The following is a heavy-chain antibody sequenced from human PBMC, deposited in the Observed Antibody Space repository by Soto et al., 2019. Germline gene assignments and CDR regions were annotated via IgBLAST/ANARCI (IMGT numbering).Heavy chain of an antibody. V-gene: IGHV5-51*01. CDR1: GYSFTSYW. D-gene: IGHD2-21*01. CDR2: IYPGDSDT. CDR3: ATRRGGGCGGDCYDAFDI. Sequence: GESLKISCKGSGYSFTSYWIGWVRQMPGKGLEWMGIIYPGDSDTRYSPSFQGQVTISADKSISTAYLQWSSLKASDTAMYYCATRRGGGCGGDCYDAFDIWGQGTMVTVSS. J-gene: IGHJ3*02.